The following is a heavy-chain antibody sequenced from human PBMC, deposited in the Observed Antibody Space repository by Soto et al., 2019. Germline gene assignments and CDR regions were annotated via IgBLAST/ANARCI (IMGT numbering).Heavy chain of an antibody. Sequence: GGSLRLSCAASGFTFSNAWMNWVRQAPGKGLEWVGRIKSKTDGGTTDYAAPVKGRFTISRDDSKNTLYLQMNSLKTEDTAVYYCTTDLEIEYAVTYYYYYGMDVWGQGTTVTVSS. CDR2: IKSKTDGGTT. J-gene: IGHJ6*02. CDR1: GFTFSNAW. CDR3: TTDLEIEYAVTYYYYYGMDV. V-gene: IGHV3-15*07. D-gene: IGHD4-4*01.